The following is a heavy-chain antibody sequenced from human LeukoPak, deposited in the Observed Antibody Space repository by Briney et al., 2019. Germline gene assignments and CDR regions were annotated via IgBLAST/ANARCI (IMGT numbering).Heavy chain of an antibody. CDR2: ISSSSSYI. Sequence: GGSLRLSCEASGFTFSDFGLHWVRQAPGKGLEWVSSISSSSSYIYYADSVKGRFTISRDNAKNSLYLQMNSLRAEDTAVYYCARDGSGSADFDYWGQGTLVTVSS. V-gene: IGHV3-21*01. J-gene: IGHJ4*02. D-gene: IGHD6-19*01. CDR1: GFTFSDFG. CDR3: ARDGSGSADFDY.